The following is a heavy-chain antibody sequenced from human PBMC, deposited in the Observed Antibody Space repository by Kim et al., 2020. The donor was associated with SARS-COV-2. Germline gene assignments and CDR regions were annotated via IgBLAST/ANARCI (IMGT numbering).Heavy chain of an antibody. CDR2: TYYKSKWYN. D-gene: IGHD2-2*01. J-gene: IGHJ1*01. Sequence: SQTLSLTCAISGDSVSSNSAAWHWIRPSPSRGLEWLGRTYYKSKWYNDYAVSVKSRITINPDTSKNQFSLQLNSVTPEDTAVYYCASVATANLPYFQHWGQGTLVTVSS. CDR3: ASVATANLPYFQH. CDR1: GDSVSSNSAA. V-gene: IGHV6-1*01.